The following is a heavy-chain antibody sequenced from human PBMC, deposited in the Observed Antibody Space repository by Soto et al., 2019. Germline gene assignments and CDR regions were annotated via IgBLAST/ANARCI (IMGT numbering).Heavy chain of an antibody. Sequence: GGSLRIACAASGFTISRNAMYWIRQAPGKGLEWVSGISERGDTTHYADSVKGRFTISRDTSKNTLYLQLNTLRADDTAVYYCAKDKPGTTSFDYWGQGTLVTVSS. CDR1: GFTISRNA. CDR3: AKDKPGTTSFDY. V-gene: IGHV3-23*01. J-gene: IGHJ4*02. CDR2: ISERGDTT. D-gene: IGHD1-1*01.